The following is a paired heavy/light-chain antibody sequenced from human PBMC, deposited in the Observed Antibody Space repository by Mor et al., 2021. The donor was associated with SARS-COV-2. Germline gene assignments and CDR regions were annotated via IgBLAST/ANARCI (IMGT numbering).Heavy chain of an antibody. J-gene: IGHJ4*02. CDR1: GGSINNDY. CDR2: ISTHEYS. Sequence: QVQLQESGPGLVKPSETLSLTCTVSGGSINNDYWSWIRLSPGKGLEWIGYISTHEYSNNSPSLESRVNILVDTSKNQFSLKLTSVTAADTALYYCARGGASSRYFDYWGQGILVTVAP. D-gene: IGHD6-13*01. V-gene: IGHV4-4*09. CDR3: ARGGASSRYFDY.
Light chain of an antibody. CDR1: RSVFYSSNNKNY. CDR2: WAS. J-gene: IGKJ4*01. Sequence: DIVMTQSPDSLAVSLGERATINCRSSRSVFYSSNNKNYLAWYQQKPGQPPKLLIYWASTRQSGVPDRFSGSGSGAEFTLTISSLQAEDVAVYYCQQYITDFPTFGGGSKVEIK. CDR3: QQYITDFPT. V-gene: IGKV4-1*01.